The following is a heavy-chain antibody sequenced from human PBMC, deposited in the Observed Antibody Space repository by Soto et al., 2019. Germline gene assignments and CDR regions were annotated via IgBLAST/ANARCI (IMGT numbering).Heavy chain of an antibody. CDR3: ARLHYGTYAFDI. D-gene: IGHD4-17*01. CDR2: IYYSGST. Sequence: TSETLSLTCTVSGGSISSYYWSWIRQPPGKGLEWIGYIYYSGSTNYNPSLKSRVTISVDTSKNQFSLKLSSVTAADTAVYYCARLHYGTYAFDIWGQGTMVTVSS. V-gene: IGHV4-59*08. CDR1: GGSISSYY. J-gene: IGHJ3*02.